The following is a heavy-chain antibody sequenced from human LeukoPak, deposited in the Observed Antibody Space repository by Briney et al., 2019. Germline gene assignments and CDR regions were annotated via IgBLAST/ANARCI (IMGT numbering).Heavy chain of an antibody. D-gene: IGHD3-9*01. V-gene: IGHV3-53*01. CDR2: IYSGGST. Sequence: GGSLRLSCAAPGFTVSSNYMSWVRQAPGKGLEWVSVIYSGGSTYYADSVKGRFTISRDNSKNTLYLQMNSLRAEDTAVYYCARGPNDILTGYYYGMDVWGKGTTVTVSS. J-gene: IGHJ6*04. CDR1: GFTVSSNY. CDR3: ARGPNDILTGYYYGMDV.